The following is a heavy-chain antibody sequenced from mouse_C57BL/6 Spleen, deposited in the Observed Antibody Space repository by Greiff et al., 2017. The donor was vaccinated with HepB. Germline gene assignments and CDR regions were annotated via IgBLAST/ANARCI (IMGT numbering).Heavy chain of an antibody. CDR2: IYPRSGNT. Sequence: VKLMESGAELARPGASVKLSCKASGYTFTSYGISWVKQRTGQGLEWIGEIYPRSGNTYYNEKFKGKATLTADKSSSTAYMELRSLTSEDSAVYFCARIYDGYYKGLDYWGQGTSVTVSS. CDR3: ARIYDGYYKGLDY. J-gene: IGHJ4*01. D-gene: IGHD2-3*01. CDR1: GYTFTSYG. V-gene: IGHV1-81*01.